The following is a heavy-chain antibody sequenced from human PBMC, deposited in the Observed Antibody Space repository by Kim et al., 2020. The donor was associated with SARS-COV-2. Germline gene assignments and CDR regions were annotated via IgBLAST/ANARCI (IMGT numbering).Heavy chain of an antibody. CDR3: ARVYPSPWVFDY. CDR2: TYYRSKWYN. CDR1: GDSVSSNSAT. V-gene: IGHV6-1*01. J-gene: IGHJ4*02. Sequence: SQTLSLTCAISGDSVSSNSATWNWIRQSPSRGLEWLGRTYYRSKWYNAYAASVKSRITINPDTSKNQFSLQLNSVTPEDTALYYCARVYPSPWVFDYWGQGTLVPVSS. D-gene: IGHD2-2*01.